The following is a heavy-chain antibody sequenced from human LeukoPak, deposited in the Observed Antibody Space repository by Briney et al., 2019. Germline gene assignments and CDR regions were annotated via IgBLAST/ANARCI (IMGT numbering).Heavy chain of an antibody. CDR2: ISSSSSYI. CDR1: GFTFSSYS. Sequence: PGGSLRLSCAASGFTFSSYSMNWVRQAPGKGLEWVSSISSSSSYIYYADSVKGRFTISRDNSKNTLYLQMNSLRVEDTAVYYCATLPYYDDSSGSYYFDYWGQGTLVTVSS. J-gene: IGHJ4*02. D-gene: IGHD3-22*01. V-gene: IGHV3-21*01. CDR3: ATLPYYDDSSGSYYFDY.